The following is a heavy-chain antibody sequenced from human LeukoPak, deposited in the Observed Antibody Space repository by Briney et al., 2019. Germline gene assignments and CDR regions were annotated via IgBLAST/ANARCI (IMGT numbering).Heavy chain of an antibody. Sequence: MSSETLSLTCTVSGGSISSYYWSWIRQPPGKGLEWIGCIYYSGSTNYNPSLKSRVTISVDTSKNQFSLKLSSVTAADTAVYYCATPAGDSYGIVFDYWGQGTLVTVSS. J-gene: IGHJ4*02. D-gene: IGHD5-18*01. CDR1: GGSISSYY. CDR2: IYYSGST. CDR3: ATPAGDSYGIVFDY. V-gene: IGHV4-59*01.